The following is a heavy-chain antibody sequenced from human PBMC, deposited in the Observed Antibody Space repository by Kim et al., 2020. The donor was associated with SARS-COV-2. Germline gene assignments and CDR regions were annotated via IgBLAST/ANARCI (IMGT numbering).Heavy chain of an antibody. V-gene: IGHV7-4-1*02. Sequence: ASVKVSCKASGYTFTTYGMNWVRQAPGQGLEWMGWINTNTGNPTFAQGFTGRFVFSLDTSVSTAYLQISSLEAEDTAVYYCARTFYDSSAYYNIDYWGQGTLVTVSS. CDR1: GYTFTTYG. CDR2: INTNTGNP. CDR3: ARTFYDSSAYYNIDY. D-gene: IGHD3-22*01. J-gene: IGHJ4*02.